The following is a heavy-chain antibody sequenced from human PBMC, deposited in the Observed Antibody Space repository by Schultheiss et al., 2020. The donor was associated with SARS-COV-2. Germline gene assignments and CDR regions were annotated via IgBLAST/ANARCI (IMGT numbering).Heavy chain of an antibody. CDR3: ARRNWDRGDDAFDI. D-gene: IGHD7-27*01. V-gene: IGHV1-2*02. CDR1: GYTFTGYY. J-gene: IGHJ3*02. Sequence: KISCKASGYTFTGYYMHWVRQAPGQGLEWMGWINPNSGGTNYAQKFQGRVTMTRDTSISTAYMELSRLRSDDTAVYYCARRNWDRGDDAFDIWGQGTMVTVSS. CDR2: INPNSGGT.